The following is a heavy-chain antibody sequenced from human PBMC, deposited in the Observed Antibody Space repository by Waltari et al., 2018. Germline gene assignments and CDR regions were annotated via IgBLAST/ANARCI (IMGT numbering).Heavy chain of an antibody. CDR3: ARPDASYYDSSGQAFDI. CDR1: GGSISSSSYY. Sequence: QLQLQESGPGLVKPSETLSLTCTVSGGSISSSSYYWGWIRQPPGKGLEWIGSIYYSGSTYYNPSLKSLVTISVDTSKNQFSLKLSSVTAADTAVYYCARPDASYYDSSGQAFDIWGQGTMVTVSS. D-gene: IGHD3-22*01. CDR2: IYYSGST. V-gene: IGHV4-39*01. J-gene: IGHJ3*02.